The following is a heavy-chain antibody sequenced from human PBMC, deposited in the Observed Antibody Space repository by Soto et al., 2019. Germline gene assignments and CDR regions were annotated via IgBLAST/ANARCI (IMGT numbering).Heavy chain of an antibody. J-gene: IGHJ4*02. CDR2: INHSGST. D-gene: IGHD3-10*01. V-gene: IGHV4-34*01. CDR1: GGSFSGYY. CDR3: ARTGWIRGGALY. Sequence: LTCAVYGGSFSGYYWSWIRQPPGKGLEWIGEINHSGSTNYNPSLKSRVTISVDTSKNQFSLKLSSVTAADTAVYYCARTGWIRGGALYWGQGTLVTVSS.